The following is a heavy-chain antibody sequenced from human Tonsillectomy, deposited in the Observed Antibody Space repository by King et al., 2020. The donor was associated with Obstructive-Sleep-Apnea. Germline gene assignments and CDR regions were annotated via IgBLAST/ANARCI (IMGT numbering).Heavy chain of an antibody. Sequence: EVQLVESGGALVQSGRSLRLSCTPSGFTFEDYALAWFRQAAGKGLEWVSVIRTRTSGATTEYAASVRDRFIVSRDDFEGIAYLQMNSLQIEDTAVYYCSRVPVLRFLEWCDYWGQGTLVAVSS. V-gene: IGHV3-49*03. D-gene: IGHD3-3*01. CDR1: GFTFEDYA. CDR2: IRTRTSGATT. J-gene: IGHJ4*02. CDR3: SRVPVLRFLEWCDY.